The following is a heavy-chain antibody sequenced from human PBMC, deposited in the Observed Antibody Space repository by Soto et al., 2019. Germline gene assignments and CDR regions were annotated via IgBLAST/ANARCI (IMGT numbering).Heavy chain of an antibody. V-gene: IGHV4-31*03. CDR3: TRYIPLTYNSNAGKVWYGMDV. D-gene: IGHD1-20*01. Sequence: QVQLQESGPGLVKPSQTLSLTCIVSGGSIRSGGYFWSWVRQHPGKGLEGIGNIYNNSGNTYYTPYLKSRVSISVDESKNHFCLDLITVTASDMTVYFSTRYIPLTYNSNAGKVWYGMDVWGKANTFIV. CDR2: IYNNSGNT. J-gene: IGHJ6*04. CDR1: GGSIRSGGYF.